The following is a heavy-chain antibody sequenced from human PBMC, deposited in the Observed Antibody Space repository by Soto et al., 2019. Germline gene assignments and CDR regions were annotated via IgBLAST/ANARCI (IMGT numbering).Heavy chain of an antibody. Sequence: PGGSLRLSWAASGFTFSSYGMHWVRQAPGKGLEWVAVISYDGSNKYYADSVEGRFNIAKDNSKNTLYLEMNSLRAEDTAVYYCAKDTYYYGSGSYFDYYYYGMDVWGQGTTVTVSS. CDR3: AKDTYYYGSGSYFDYYYYGMDV. J-gene: IGHJ6*02. V-gene: IGHV3-30*18. D-gene: IGHD3-10*01. CDR1: GFTFSSYG. CDR2: ISYDGSNK.